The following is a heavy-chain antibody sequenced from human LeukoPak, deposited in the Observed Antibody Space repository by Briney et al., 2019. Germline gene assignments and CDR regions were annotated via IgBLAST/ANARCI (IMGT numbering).Heavy chain of an antibody. D-gene: IGHD3-16*01. Sequence: ASVKVSCKASGYTFTDYYIHRVRQAPGQGLEWLGWINLNSAGTKYAQKFQGRVTMTRDTSISTAYMELSRLRSDDTAVYYCARFAFGGTSDYWGQGTLVTVSS. J-gene: IGHJ4*02. CDR1: GYTFTDYY. V-gene: IGHV1-2*02. CDR3: ARFAFGGTSDY. CDR2: INLNSAGT.